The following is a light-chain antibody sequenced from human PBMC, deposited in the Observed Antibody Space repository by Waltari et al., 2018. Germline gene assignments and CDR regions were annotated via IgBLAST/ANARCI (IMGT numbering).Light chain of an antibody. V-gene: IGLV1-47*01. Sequence: QSVLTQPPSASGTPGQRGTISCSGSTPNRGNNYVNFYQHLPGAAPKLLIFKNNQRPAGVPDRFSDSKSGTSASLAISGLRSEDEADYYCAAWDDSLSSLVFGGGTKLSVL. CDR1: TPNRGNNY. CDR2: KNN. CDR3: AAWDDSLSSLV. J-gene: IGLJ3*02.